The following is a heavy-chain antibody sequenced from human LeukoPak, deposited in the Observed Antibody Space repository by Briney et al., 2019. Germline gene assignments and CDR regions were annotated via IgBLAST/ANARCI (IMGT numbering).Heavy chain of an antibody. D-gene: IGHD3-22*01. CDR1: GFTFRSYS. CDR3: ARDIPYYYDSSGYNFDY. V-gene: IGHV3-21*01. Sequence: GGSLRLSSAASGFTFRSYSMNWVRQAPGKGLGWVSSISISSSYIYYADSVNGRFTISRDNAKNSLYLQMNSLRAEDTAVYYCARDIPYYYDSSGYNFDYWGQGTLVTVSS. CDR2: ISISSSYI. J-gene: IGHJ4*02.